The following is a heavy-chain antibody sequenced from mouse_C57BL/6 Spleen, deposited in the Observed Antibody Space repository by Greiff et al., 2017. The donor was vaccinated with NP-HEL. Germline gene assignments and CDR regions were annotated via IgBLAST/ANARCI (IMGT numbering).Heavy chain of an antibody. Sequence: DVQLQQSGPGLVKPCESLSLSCSVTGYSFTSCYFWWWIRQPPESLLKWMGFRSYDGSTNYNTSLKNRITITRDTSKNQFFLKLNSVTTEDTATYYCARGSGYDDFAYWGQGTLVTVSA. CDR3: ARGSGYDDFAY. CDR2: RSYDGST. V-gene: IGHV3-6*01. CDR1: GYSFTSCYF. J-gene: IGHJ3*01. D-gene: IGHD2-2*01.